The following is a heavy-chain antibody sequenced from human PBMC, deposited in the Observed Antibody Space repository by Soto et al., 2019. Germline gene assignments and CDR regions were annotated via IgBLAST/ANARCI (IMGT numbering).Heavy chain of an antibody. CDR3: AKDRGRYCSGGTCYLFDS. D-gene: IGHD2-15*01. J-gene: IGHJ4*02. Sequence: GGSLRLSCAASGFTFSSYGMHWVRQAPGKGLEWVAVIWYDGSNKYYADSVKGRFTISRDNSKNTLYLQMNSLRVEDTALYYCAKDRGRYCSGGTCYLFDSWGQGALVTVSS. V-gene: IGHV3-30*02. CDR2: IWYDGSNK. CDR1: GFTFSSYG.